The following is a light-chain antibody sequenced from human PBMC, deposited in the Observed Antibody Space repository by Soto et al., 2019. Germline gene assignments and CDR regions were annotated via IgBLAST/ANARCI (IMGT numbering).Light chain of an antibody. Sequence: IAMTQSPATVSVSPGERATLSCRASLSISSNLAWYQQKPGQAPRLLIYGASTRATGIPDRFSGSGSGTEFTLTISTLQSEDSAVYYFQQDHNWLWTVGQGTKVEIK. CDR3: QQDHNWLWT. V-gene: IGKV3-15*01. CDR1: LSISSN. CDR2: GAS. J-gene: IGKJ1*01.